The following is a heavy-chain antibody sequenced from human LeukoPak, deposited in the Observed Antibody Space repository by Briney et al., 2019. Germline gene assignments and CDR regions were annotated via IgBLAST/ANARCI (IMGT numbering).Heavy chain of an antibody. CDR3: AREYYYDSSGRDY. J-gene: IGHJ4*02. CDR1: GYTYTGYY. D-gene: IGHD3-22*01. Sequence: GASVKVSCKASGYTYTGYYMHCVRQAPGQGLKWMGWINPNSGGTNYAHKFQDRVTMTRDTSISTAYMELSRLRSDDTAVYYCAREYYYDSSGRDYWGQGTLVTVSS. V-gene: IGHV1-2*02. CDR2: INPNSGGT.